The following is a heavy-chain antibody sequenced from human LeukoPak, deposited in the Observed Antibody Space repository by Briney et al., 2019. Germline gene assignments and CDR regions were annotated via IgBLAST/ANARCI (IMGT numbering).Heavy chain of an antibody. CDR1: GGSISSGDYY. J-gene: IGHJ4*02. D-gene: IGHD4-17*01. V-gene: IGHV4-30-4*01. CDR2: IYYSGST. Sequence: SETLSLTSTVSGGSISSGDYYWSWIRQPPGKGLEWIGYIYYSGSTYYNPSLKSRVTISVDTSKNQFSLKLSSVTAADTAVYYCAREVRGDYYFDYWGQGTLVTVSS. CDR3: AREVRGDYYFDY.